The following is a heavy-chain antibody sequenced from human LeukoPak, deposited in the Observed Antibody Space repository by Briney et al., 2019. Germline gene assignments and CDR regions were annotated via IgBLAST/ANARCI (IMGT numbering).Heavy chain of an antibody. CDR1: GGSFSGYY. V-gene: IGHV4-59*01. Sequence: PSETLSLTCAVYGGSFSGYYWSWIRQPPGKGLEWIGYIYYGGSTNYNPSLKSRVTISVDTSKSQFSLKLSSVTAADTAVYYCARGAGSFDYWGQGTLVTVSS. CDR3: ARGAGSFDY. J-gene: IGHJ4*02. CDR2: IYYGGST.